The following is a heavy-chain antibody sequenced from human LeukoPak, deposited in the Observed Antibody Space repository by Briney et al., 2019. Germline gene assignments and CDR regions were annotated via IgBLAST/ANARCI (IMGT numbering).Heavy chain of an antibody. J-gene: IGHJ6*03. CDR2: IRTKTYRAST. CDR3: SRVFSSTFYYMDV. CDR1: GFTFGDYS. Sequence: PGRSLRLSCSASGFTFGDYSMTWVRQAPGKGLEWVGFIRTKTYRASTEYAASVKGRFTISRDDSKRIAYLQMNSLKTEDTAVYYCSRVFSSTFYYMDVWGKGTTVTVSS. D-gene: IGHD2-2*01. V-gene: IGHV3-49*04.